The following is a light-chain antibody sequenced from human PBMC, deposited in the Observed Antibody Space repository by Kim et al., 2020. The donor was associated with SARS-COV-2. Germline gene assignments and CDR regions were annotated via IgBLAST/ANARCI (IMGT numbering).Light chain of an antibody. Sequence: IVLTQSPGTLSLSPGDRATLSCRASQSVSSNYLDWYQQKPGQAPRLLIYGASIRGTGIPDRFSGSGSGTDFTLTISRLEPEDFAVYYCHQYSNSPYPFGQGTKLEI. CDR2: GAS. V-gene: IGKV3-20*01. CDR3: HQYSNSPYP. J-gene: IGKJ2*01. CDR1: QSVSSNY.